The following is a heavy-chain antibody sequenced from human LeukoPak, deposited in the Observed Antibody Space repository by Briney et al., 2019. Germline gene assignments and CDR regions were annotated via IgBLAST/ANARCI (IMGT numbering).Heavy chain of an antibody. CDR1: GFTFTDYW. V-gene: IGHV3-7*01. J-gene: IGHJ4*02. CDR2: IQQDGGQA. D-gene: IGHD4-4*01. CDR3: SNGIYSSLY. Sequence: GGSLRLSCATSGFTFTDYWMAWIRQSPGKGLEWVANIQQDGGQAYYLDSVEGRFTISRDNAKNSLYLQMNNLRVEDTAVYYCSNGIYSSLYWGQGTLVTVSS.